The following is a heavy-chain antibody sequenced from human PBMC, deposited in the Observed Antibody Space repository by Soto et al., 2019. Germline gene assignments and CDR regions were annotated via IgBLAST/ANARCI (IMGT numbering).Heavy chain of an antibody. CDR3: ATSRINMIRGVFYYGLDV. J-gene: IGHJ6*02. Sequence: QEQLEQSGAEVKKPGASVKVSCKASGYTFTKYDFNWVRQATGQGLEWMGWVNPISGNTETAQNFQGRFSLSMDTSTSTVFMELSSLRSGDTAVYYCATSRINMIRGVFYYGLDVWGHGTTLTVSS. CDR2: VNPISGNT. V-gene: IGHV1-8*01. CDR1: GYTFTKYD. D-gene: IGHD3-10*01.